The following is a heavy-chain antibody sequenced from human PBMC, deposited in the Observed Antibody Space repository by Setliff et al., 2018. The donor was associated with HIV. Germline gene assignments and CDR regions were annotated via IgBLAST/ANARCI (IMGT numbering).Heavy chain of an antibody. Sequence: GGSLRLSCAASGFTFSNYEMNWVRQAPGKGLEWVSNINGGGGYTYYADSVKGRFTISRDNSKNTLYLQMNSLRVEDTAVYYCATDCAVVGGTGSLDSWGQGTLVTVSS. V-gene: IGHV3-23*01. CDR2: INGGGGYT. J-gene: IGHJ4*02. CDR1: GFTFSNYE. CDR3: ATDCAVVGGTGSLDS. D-gene: IGHD1-26*01.